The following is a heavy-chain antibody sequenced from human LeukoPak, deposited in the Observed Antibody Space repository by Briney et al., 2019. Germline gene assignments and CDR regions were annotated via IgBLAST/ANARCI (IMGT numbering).Heavy chain of an antibody. Sequence: PGGSLRLSCAASGFIVNSNYMSWVRQAPGKGLEWVSVIYSGGSTYYADSVKGRFTISRDNSKNTLYLQMNSLRAEDTAVYHCARESSSGYYYDNWFDPWGQGTLVTVSS. CDR1: GFIVNSNY. J-gene: IGHJ5*02. D-gene: IGHD3-22*01. CDR2: IYSGGST. CDR3: ARESSSGYYYDNWFDP. V-gene: IGHV3-66*01.